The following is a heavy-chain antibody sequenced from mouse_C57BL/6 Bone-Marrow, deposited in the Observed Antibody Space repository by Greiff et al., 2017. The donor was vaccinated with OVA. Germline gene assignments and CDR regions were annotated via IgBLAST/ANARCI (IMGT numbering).Heavy chain of an antibody. CDR3: ARGGGRGDAMDY. J-gene: IGHJ4*01. CDR1: GYSITSGYY. CDR2: ISYDGSN. D-gene: IGHD1-1*01. V-gene: IGHV3-6*01. Sequence: EVKLQESGPGLVKPSQSLCLTCSVTGYSITSGYYWNWIRQFPGNKLEWMGYISYDGSNNYNPSLKNRISITRDTSKNQFFLKLNSVTTEDTATYYCARGGGRGDAMDYWGQGTSVTVSS.